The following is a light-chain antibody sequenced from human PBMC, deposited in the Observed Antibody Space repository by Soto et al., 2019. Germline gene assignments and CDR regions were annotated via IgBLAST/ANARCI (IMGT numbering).Light chain of an antibody. CDR2: KGP. CDR3: QQYNRYSTWS. V-gene: IGKV1-5*03. CDR1: QPLXSW. J-gene: IGKJ1*01. Sequence: ILMTQCPSTLSGSVGDRVTITCRARQPLXSWLVWYQGKPGKAPKTLIXKGPTLKSGVPSRFRGSGSGKAFTLTLSSLQPDEFATSYCQQYNRYSTWSFGQGTKVDIK.